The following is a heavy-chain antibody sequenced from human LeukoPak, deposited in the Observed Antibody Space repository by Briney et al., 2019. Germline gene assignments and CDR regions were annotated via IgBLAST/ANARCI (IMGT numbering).Heavy chain of an antibody. V-gene: IGHV4-39*07. Sequence: SETLSLTCTVSGGSISSSSYYWGWIRQPPGKGLEWIGSIYYSGSTYYNPSLKSRVTISVDTSKNQFSLKLSSVTAADTAVYYCARDVSMVRGVIGVDYWGQGTLVTVSS. D-gene: IGHD3-10*01. CDR1: GGSISSSSYY. CDR3: ARDVSMVRGVIGVDY. CDR2: IYYSGST. J-gene: IGHJ4*02.